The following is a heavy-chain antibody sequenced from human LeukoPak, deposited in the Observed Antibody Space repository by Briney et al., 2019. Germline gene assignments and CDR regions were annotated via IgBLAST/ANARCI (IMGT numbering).Heavy chain of an antibody. CDR2: IVVGSDYA. CDR1: GFTFSSSA. Sequence: ASVKVSCKASGFTFSSSAMHWVRQARGQRLEWIGWIVVGSDYANIAEKFRERVTITRDMSTSTAYMELYSLRSEDTAVYYCAAVDFDVVGATTWGQGTLVTVSS. CDR3: AAVDFDVVGATT. J-gene: IGHJ5*02. D-gene: IGHD1-26*01. V-gene: IGHV1-58*02.